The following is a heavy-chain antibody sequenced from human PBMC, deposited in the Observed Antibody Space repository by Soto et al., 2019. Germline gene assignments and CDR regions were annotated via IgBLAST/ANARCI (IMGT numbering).Heavy chain of an antibody. V-gene: IGHV4-4*07. D-gene: IGHD3-3*01. CDR1: GGSISSYY. Sequence: SETLSLTCTVSGGSISSYYWSWIRQPAGKGLEWIGRIYTSGSTNYNPSLKSRVTMSVDTSKNQFSLKLSSVTAADTAVYYCAKDGYYDFWSGYYTGAFFDYWGQGTLVTVSS. J-gene: IGHJ4*02. CDR2: IYTSGST. CDR3: AKDGYYDFWSGYYTGAFFDY.